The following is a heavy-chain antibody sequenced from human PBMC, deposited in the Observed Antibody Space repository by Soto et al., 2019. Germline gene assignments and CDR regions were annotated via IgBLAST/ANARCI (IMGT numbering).Heavy chain of an antibody. D-gene: IGHD2-8*01. CDR3: ARRRGSNGWFDL. J-gene: IGHJ5*02. CDR1: GYTFINYD. V-gene: IGHV1-8*01. CDR2: MNPDSGNT. Sequence: QVQLLQSGAEVKKPGASVTVSCQASGYTFINYDINWVRQAPGQGLEWVGWMNPDSGNTGYAQNFQGRVTMTGNTSISSVYMELSSLTSEDTAVYYCARRRGSNGWFDLWGQGTLVTVSS.